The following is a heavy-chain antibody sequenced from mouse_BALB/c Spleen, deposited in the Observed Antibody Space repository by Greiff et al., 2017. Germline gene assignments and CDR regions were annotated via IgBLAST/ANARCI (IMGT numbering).Heavy chain of an antibody. Sequence: EVQLQQSGPELVKPGASVKMSCKASGYTFTSYVMHWVKQKPGQGLEWIGYINPYNDGTKYNEKFKGKATLTSDKSSSTAYMELSSLTSEDSAVYYCARAYYRYDQWFAYWGQGTLVTVSA. V-gene: IGHV1-14*01. CDR2: INPYNDGT. CDR1: GYTFTSYV. CDR3: ARAYYRYDQWFAY. D-gene: IGHD2-14*01. J-gene: IGHJ3*01.